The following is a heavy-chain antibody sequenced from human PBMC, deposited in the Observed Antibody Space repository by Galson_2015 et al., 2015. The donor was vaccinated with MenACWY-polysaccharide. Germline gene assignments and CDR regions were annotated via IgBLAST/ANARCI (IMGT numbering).Heavy chain of an antibody. D-gene: IGHD4-17*01. V-gene: IGHV4-30-4*01. J-gene: IGHJ4*02. CDR1: GGPISSGDYY. Sequence: TLSLTCTVSGGPISSGDYYWSWIRQPPGKGLEWIGYIYYSGSTYYNPSLKSRVTISVDTSKNQFSLKLSSVTAADTAVYYCARIDYGDLGDTWGQGTLVTVSS. CDR2: IYYSGST. CDR3: ARIDYGDLGDT.